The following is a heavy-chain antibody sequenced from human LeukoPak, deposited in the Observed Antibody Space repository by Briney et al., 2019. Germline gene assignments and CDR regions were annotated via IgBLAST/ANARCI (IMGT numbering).Heavy chain of an antibody. D-gene: IGHD6-19*01. CDR1: GGSISSGSYY. J-gene: IGHJ4*02. CDR2: IYTSGST. Sequence: SETLSLTCTVSGGSISSGSYYWSWIRQPAGNGLEWIGRIYTSGSTNYNPSLKSRVTISVDTSKNQFSLKLSSVTAADTAVYYCARDESYSSGWSAFDYWGQGTLVTVSS. V-gene: IGHV4-61*02. CDR3: ARDESYSSGWSAFDY.